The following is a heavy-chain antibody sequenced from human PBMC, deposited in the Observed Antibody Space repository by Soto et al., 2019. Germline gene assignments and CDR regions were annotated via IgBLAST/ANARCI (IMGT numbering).Heavy chain of an antibody. J-gene: IGHJ5*02. V-gene: IGHV4-31*03. CDR1: GGSISSGGYY. CDR3: AGDPAP. CDR2: IYNSGST. Sequence: QVQLQESGPGLVKPSQTLSLTCTVSGGSISSGGYYWSWIRQHPGKGLEWIGYIYNSGSTYYNPPPXSXXTKSADTSKNQFSLKLSSVTAAATAVYYCAGDPAPWGQETLVTVSS.